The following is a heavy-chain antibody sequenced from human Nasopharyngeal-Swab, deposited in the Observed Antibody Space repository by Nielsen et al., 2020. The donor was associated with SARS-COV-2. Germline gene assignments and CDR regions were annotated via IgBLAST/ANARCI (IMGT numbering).Heavy chain of an antibody. D-gene: IGHD2-15*01. Sequence: SVKVSCKASGGTFISYAISWVRQAPGQGLEWMGGIIPIFGTANYAQKFQGRVTITADESTSTAYMELSSLRSEDTAVYYCARDRGYCSGGSCYSDPYYYYYMDVWGKGTTVTVSS. CDR2: IIPIFGTA. V-gene: IGHV1-69*13. CDR3: ARDRGYCSGGSCYSDPYYYYYMDV. J-gene: IGHJ6*03. CDR1: GGTFISYA.